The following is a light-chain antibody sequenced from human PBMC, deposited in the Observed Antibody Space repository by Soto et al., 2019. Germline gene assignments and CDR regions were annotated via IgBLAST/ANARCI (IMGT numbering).Light chain of an antibody. V-gene: IGLV1-44*01. Sequence: QSVLAQPPSASGTPGQRVTISCSGSSSNIGSNTVNWYQQLPGTAPKLLIYSDDQRPSGVPDRFSGSKSGTSASLAISGLQSDDEADYYCAAWDDSLNAWVFGGGTQLTVL. CDR2: SDD. J-gene: IGLJ3*02. CDR3: AAWDDSLNAWV. CDR1: SSNIGSNT.